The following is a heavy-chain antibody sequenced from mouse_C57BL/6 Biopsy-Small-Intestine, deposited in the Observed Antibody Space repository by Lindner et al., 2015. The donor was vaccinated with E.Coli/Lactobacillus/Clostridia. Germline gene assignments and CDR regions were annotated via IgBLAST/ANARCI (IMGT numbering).Heavy chain of an antibody. J-gene: IGHJ4*01. D-gene: IGHD4-1*02. CDR1: GYTFTNYG. CDR3: ARDQRSGWLQFNWFDP. Sequence: SVKVSCKASGYTFTNYGISWVRQAPGQGPEWMGWINTYTGNTEYAQKFQGRVTMTNDTHTSTAYMELRGLRSDDTAVYYCARDQRSGWLQFNWFDPWGQGTLVTVSS. V-gene: IGHV1-84*02. CDR2: INTYTGNT.